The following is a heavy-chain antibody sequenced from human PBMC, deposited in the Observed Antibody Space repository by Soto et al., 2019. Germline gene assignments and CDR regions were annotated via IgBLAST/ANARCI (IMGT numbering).Heavy chain of an antibody. D-gene: IGHD3-16*01. Sequence: QSVEEGLEWVSLISATGGGTYYADSVKGRFTISRDNSHNTLYLQVHSLTDEDPAVYYCAKDRRAGGTSAFYFDFWGPGAQVTVSS. J-gene: IGHJ4*02. CDR3: AKDRRAGGTSAFYFDF. V-gene: IGHV3-23*01. CDR2: ISATGGGT.